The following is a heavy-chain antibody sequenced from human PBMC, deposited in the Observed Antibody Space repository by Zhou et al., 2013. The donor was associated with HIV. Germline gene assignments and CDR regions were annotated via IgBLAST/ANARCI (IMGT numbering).Heavy chain of an antibody. CDR1: GGSISSHY. CDR3: ARVRAALYYYYGMDV. D-gene: IGHD6-25*01. Sequence: VQLQESGPGLVKPSETLSLTCTVSGGSISSHYWSWIRQPPGKGLEWIGYIYYSGSTNYNPSLKSRVTISVDTSKNQFSLKLSSVTAADTAVYYCARVRAALYYYYGMDVWGQGTTVTVSS. J-gene: IGHJ6*02. V-gene: IGHV4-59*11. CDR2: IYYSGST.